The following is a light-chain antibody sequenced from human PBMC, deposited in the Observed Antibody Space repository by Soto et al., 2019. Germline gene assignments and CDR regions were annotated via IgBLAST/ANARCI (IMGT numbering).Light chain of an antibody. CDR2: TND. CDR1: RYNIGVNT. V-gene: IGLV1-44*01. Sequence: QAVVSQPPSASGAPGQRVTISCSGSRYNIGVNTVTWYQHLPRAAPKLLIHTNDQRPSGGPDRISASKSGTSASLAISGLQSEDEAGYYCAAGDGSLDGYVFGTGTKVTVL. CDR3: AAGDGSLDGYV. J-gene: IGLJ1*01.